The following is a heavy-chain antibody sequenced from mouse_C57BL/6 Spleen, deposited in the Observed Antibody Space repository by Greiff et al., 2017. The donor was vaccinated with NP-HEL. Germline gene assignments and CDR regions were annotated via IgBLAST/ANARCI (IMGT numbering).Heavy chain of an antibody. J-gene: IGHJ3*01. D-gene: IGHD1-1*01. Sequence: EVQLQQSGPELVKPGASVKIPCKASGYTFTDYNMDWVKQSHGKSLEWIGAINPNNGGTFYNQKFKGQATLTVDKSSSTAYMGRRSLPSEDTAVYYCARNNYGSKGTFSYWGQGTLVTVSA. CDR1: GYTFTDYN. V-gene: IGHV1-18*01. CDR3: ARNNYGSKGTFSY. CDR2: INPNNGGT.